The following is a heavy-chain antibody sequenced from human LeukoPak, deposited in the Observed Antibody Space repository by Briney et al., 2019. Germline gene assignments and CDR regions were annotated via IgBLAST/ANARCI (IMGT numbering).Heavy chain of an antibody. D-gene: IGHD5-12*01. J-gene: IGHJ6*03. Sequence: ASVKVSCKASGYTFTGYYMHWVRQAPGHGLEWMGWINPNSGGTNYAQKFQGRVTMTWDTSISTAYMELSRLRSDDTAVYYCARDGDIVATPAYYYYYMDVWGKGTTVTVSS. CDR2: INPNSGGT. CDR1: GYTFTGYY. CDR3: ARDGDIVATPAYYYYYMDV. V-gene: IGHV1-2*02.